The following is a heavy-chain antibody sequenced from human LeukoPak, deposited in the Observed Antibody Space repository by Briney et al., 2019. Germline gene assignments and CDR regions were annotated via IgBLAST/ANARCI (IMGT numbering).Heavy chain of an antibody. Sequence: GGSLRLSCTASGFIFRNYGMNWVRQPPGKGLEWVSGVSPNGETAYYADSVKGRFTISRDNSKNTVYLQVRSLRAEDTAVYYCAKDLGWIQFGYWGQGALVTVSS. CDR2: VSPNGETA. V-gene: IGHV3-23*01. D-gene: IGHD5-18*01. CDR1: GFIFRNYG. J-gene: IGHJ4*02. CDR3: AKDLGWIQFGY.